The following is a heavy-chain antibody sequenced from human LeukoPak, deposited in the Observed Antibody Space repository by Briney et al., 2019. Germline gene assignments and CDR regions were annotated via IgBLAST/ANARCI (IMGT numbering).Heavy chain of an antibody. CDR1: GFTFSNYA. D-gene: IGHD1-26*01. Sequence: PGGSLRLSWVAAGFTFSNYAMSWVRQAPGKGLEWVSTVNADGGNTYYADSVKGRFTISRDNSKSTLILQMNSLRVEDTALYYCTKRVKYGGTWDHFADWGQGTLVTVSS. CDR3: TKRVKYGGTWDHFAD. J-gene: IGHJ4*02. V-gene: IGHV3-23*01. CDR2: VNADGGNT.